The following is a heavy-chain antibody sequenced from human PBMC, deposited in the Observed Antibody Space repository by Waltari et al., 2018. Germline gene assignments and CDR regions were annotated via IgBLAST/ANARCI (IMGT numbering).Heavy chain of an antibody. V-gene: IGHV3-30-3*01. CDR1: GFTFSSYA. CDR3: ARDASSAPGLYMDV. Sequence: QVQLVESGGGVVQPGRSPRLSCAASGFTFSSYAMHWVRQAPGKGLEWVAVISYDGSNKYYADSVKGRFTISRDNSKNTLYLQMNSLRAEDTAVYYCARDASSAPGLYMDVWGKGTTVTISS. J-gene: IGHJ6*03. CDR2: ISYDGSNK. D-gene: IGHD6-25*01.